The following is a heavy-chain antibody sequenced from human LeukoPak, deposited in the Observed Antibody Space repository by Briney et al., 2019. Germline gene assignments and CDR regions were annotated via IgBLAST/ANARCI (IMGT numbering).Heavy chain of an antibody. CDR2: INPSGGST. V-gene: IGHV1-46*01. CDR1: GYTFTSYY. Sequence: ASVKVSCKASGYTFTSYYMHWVRQAPGQGLEWMGIINPSGGSTSYAQKLQGRVTVTTDTSTSTTYMELRSLRSDDTAVYYCARDGGWTSYYYGSGSYYSDYWGQGTLVTVSS. D-gene: IGHD3-10*01. J-gene: IGHJ4*02. CDR3: ARDGGWTSYYYGSGSYYSDY.